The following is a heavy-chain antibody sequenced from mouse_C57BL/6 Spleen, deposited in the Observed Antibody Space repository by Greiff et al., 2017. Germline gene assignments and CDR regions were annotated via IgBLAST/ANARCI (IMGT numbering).Heavy chain of an antibody. D-gene: IGHD1-2*01. Sequence: EVQLQQSGAELVRPGASVKLSCTASGFNIKDDYMHWVKQRPEQGLEWIGWIDPENGDTEYASKFQGKATITADTSSNTAYLQLSSLTSEDTAVYYCTTLTTAPYAMDYWGQGTSVTVSS. J-gene: IGHJ4*01. CDR2: IDPENGDT. V-gene: IGHV14-4*01. CDR1: GFNIKDDY. CDR3: TTLTTAPYAMDY.